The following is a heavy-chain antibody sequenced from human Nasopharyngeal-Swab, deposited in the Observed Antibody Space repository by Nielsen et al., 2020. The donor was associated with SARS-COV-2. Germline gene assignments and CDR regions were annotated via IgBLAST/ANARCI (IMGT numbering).Heavy chain of an antibody. Sequence: SLKISCAASGFTFSSYGMHWVRQAPGKGLEWVAVIWYDGSNKYYADSVKGRFTISRDNSKNTPYLQMNSLRAEDTAVYYCARDKERAGYSSGWYGLGGQGTLVTVSS. J-gene: IGHJ4*02. V-gene: IGHV3-33*01. CDR3: ARDKERAGYSSGWYGL. CDR1: GFTFSSYG. D-gene: IGHD6-19*01. CDR2: IWYDGSNK.